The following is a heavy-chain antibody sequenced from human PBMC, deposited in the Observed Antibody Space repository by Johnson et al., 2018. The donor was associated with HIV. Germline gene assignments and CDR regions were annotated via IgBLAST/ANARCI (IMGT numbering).Heavy chain of an antibody. V-gene: IGHV3-30*19. D-gene: IGHD3-22*01. CDR2: ISYDGSNE. J-gene: IGHJ3*02. CDR1: GFTFSSYG. CDR3: ARDKQVLITTFDAFDI. Sequence: QVQLVESGGGVVQPGRSLRLSCAASGFTFSSYGMHWVRQAPGKGLEWVAVISYDGSNEYYGDSVKGRFTISRDNSKNTLYLQMNSRRAEDTDVFYCARDKQVLITTFDAFDIWGQGTMVTVSS.